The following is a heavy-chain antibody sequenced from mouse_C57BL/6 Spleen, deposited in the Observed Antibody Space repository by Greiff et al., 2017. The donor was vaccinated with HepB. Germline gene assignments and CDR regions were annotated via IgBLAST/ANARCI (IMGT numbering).Heavy chain of an antibody. Sequence: QVQLQQPGAELVKPGASVKMSCKASGYTFTSYWITWVKQRPGQGLEWIGDIYPGSGSTNYNEKFKSKATLTVDTSSSTAYMQLSRLTSEDSAVYYCARFVYYSSSNWYFDVWGTGTTVTVSS. V-gene: IGHV1-55*01. J-gene: IGHJ1*03. D-gene: IGHD1-1*01. CDR1: GYTFTSYW. CDR2: IYPGSGST. CDR3: ARFVYYSSSNWYFDV.